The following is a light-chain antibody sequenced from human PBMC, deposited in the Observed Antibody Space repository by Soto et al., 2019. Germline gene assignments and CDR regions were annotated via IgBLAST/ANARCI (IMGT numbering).Light chain of an antibody. CDR3: QQYGSAPT. CDR2: DAS. J-gene: IGKJ1*01. CDR1: QSVGSKY. Sequence: EIVLTQSPGTLSLSPGERATLSCRASQSVGSKYLAWYQQKPGQAPRLLIYDASTRATGIPDRFSGSGSVTGFTLTISRLEPEDFAVYYCQQYGSAPTFGQGTKVDIK. V-gene: IGKV3-20*01.